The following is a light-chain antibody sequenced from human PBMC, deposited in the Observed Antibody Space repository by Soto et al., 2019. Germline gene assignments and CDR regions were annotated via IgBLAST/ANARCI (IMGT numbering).Light chain of an antibody. J-gene: IGLJ2*01. V-gene: IGLV2-14*01. CDR1: SSDVGGYNY. Sequence: QSVLTQPASVSGSPGQSITISCTGTSSDVGGYNYVSWYQQHPGKAPKLMIYDVSNRPSGVSNRFSGSKSGNTASLTISGLQAEDEADSYCSSYTSSSTLVFGGGTKQTVL. CDR2: DVS. CDR3: SSYTSSSTLV.